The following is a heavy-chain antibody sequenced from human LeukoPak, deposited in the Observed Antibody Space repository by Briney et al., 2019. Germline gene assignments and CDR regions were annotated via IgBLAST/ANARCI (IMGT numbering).Heavy chain of an antibody. Sequence: GASVKVSCKASGYTFTGYYMHWVRQAPGQGLEWMGWINPNSGGTNYAQKFQGRVTMTRDTFISTAYMELSRLRSDDTAVYYCARVSITMIVVASFDYWGQGTLVTVSS. J-gene: IGHJ4*02. CDR2: INPNSGGT. V-gene: IGHV1-2*02. D-gene: IGHD3-22*01. CDR1: GYTFTGYY. CDR3: ARVSITMIVVASFDY.